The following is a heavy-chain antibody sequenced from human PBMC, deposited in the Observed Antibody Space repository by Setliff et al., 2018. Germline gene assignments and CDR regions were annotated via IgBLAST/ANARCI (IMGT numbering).Heavy chain of an antibody. Sequence: ASVKVSCKASGYTFTSYAMNWVRQAPGQGLEWMGWINAGNGNTKYSQKFQGRVTITADESTSTAYMELSSLRSEDTAVYYCARSYYYDSSGYYTHPDCWGQGTLVTVSS. D-gene: IGHD3-22*01. J-gene: IGHJ4*02. CDR1: GYTFTSYA. CDR3: ARSYYYDSSGYYTHPDC. V-gene: IGHV1-3*01. CDR2: INAGNGNT.